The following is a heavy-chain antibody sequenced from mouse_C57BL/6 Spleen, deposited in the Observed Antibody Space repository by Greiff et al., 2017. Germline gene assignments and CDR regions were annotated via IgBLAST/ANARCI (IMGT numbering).Heavy chain of an antibody. CDR1: GYTFTSYW. V-gene: IGHV1-64*01. CDR2: IHPNSGST. D-gene: IGHD1-1*01. J-gene: IGHJ4*01. Sequence: QVQLQQSGAELVKPGASVKLSCKASGYTFTSYWMHWVKQRPGQGLEWIGMIHPNSGSTNYNEKFKSKATLTVDKSSSTAYMQLSSLTSEDSAVYYCARDAGGRRGHYGSPYAMDYWGQGTSVTVSS. CDR3: ARDAGGRRGHYGSPYAMDY.